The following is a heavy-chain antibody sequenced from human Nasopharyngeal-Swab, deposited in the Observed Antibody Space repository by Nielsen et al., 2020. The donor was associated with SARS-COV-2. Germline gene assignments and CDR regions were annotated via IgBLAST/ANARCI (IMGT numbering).Heavy chain of an antibody. CDR2: IYYSGST. CDR3: ARDLDSSSWFNWFDP. D-gene: IGHD6-13*01. Sequence: WIRQPPGKGLEWIGSIYYSGSTYYNPSLKSRVTISVDTSKNQFSLKLSSVTAADTAVYYRARDLDSSSWFNWFDPWGQGTLVTVSS. J-gene: IGHJ5*02. V-gene: IGHV4-39*07.